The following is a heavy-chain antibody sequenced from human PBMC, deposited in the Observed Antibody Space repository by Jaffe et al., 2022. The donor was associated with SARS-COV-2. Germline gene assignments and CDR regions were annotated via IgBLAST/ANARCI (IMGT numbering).Heavy chain of an antibody. Sequence: QVQLQESGPGLVKPSQTLSLTCTVSGGSISSGVYYWNWIRQHPGKGLEWIGYISYSGSTYYNPSLKSRISISVDTSKNHFSLKLGSVTAADTAVYYCARSNYYDSSGYYETFDSWGQGTLVTVSS. V-gene: IGHV4-31*03. J-gene: IGHJ4*02. CDR2: ISYSGST. CDR1: GGSISSGVYY. CDR3: ARSNYYDSSGYYETFDS. D-gene: IGHD3-22*01.